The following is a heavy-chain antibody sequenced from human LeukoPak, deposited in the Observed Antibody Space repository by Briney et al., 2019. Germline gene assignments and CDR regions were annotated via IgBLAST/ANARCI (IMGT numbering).Heavy chain of an antibody. J-gene: IGHJ6*03. CDR1: GFTFSNAW. D-gene: IGHD6-6*01. CDR2: INWNGGST. Sequence: TGGSLRLSCAASGFTFSNAWMSWVRQAPGKGLEWVSGINWNGGSTGYADSVKGRFTISRDNAKNSLYLQMNSLRAEDTALYYCARVQLVDYYYYSYMDVWGKGTTVTVSS. V-gene: IGHV3-20*04. CDR3: ARVQLVDYYYYSYMDV.